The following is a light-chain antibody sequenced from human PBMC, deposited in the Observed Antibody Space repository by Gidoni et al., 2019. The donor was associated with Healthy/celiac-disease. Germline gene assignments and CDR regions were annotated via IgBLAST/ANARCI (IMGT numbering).Light chain of an antibody. Sequence: QSVLTQPPSASGTPGKRVTISCSGSSSNIGSKYVYWYQQLPGTAPKLLIYRNNQRPSGVPDRFSGSKSGTSASLAISGLRSEDEADYYCAAWDDSLSGPVFGTGTKVTVL. CDR1: SSNIGSKY. J-gene: IGLJ1*01. CDR3: AAWDDSLSGPV. V-gene: IGLV1-47*01. CDR2: RNN.